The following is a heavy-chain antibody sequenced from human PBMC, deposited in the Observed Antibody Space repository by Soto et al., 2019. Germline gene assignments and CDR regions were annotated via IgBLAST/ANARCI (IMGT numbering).Heavy chain of an antibody. CDR3: AIGVAVLRYFDWSDGGAFDI. CDR1: GYTFTSYG. Sequence: GASVKVSCKASGYTFTSYGISWVRQAPGQGLEWMGWISAYNGNTNYAQKLQGRVTMTTDTSTSTAYMELRSLRSDDTAVYYCAIGVAVLRYFDWSDGGAFDIWGQGTMVTVSS. V-gene: IGHV1-18*01. D-gene: IGHD3-9*01. CDR2: ISAYNGNT. J-gene: IGHJ3*02.